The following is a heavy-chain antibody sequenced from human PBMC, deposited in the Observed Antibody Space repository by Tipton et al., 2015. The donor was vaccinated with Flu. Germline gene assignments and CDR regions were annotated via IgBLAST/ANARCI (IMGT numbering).Heavy chain of an antibody. Sequence: SLRLSCAASGFTFSNYWMHWVRQLPGVGLEWVPRMNPDGTIITYADSVKGRFTVSRDNAKSMLYLQMNSLRVEDTAMYFCTRNPLTPEGAWGQGTMVTVSS. CDR2: MNPDGTII. J-gene: IGHJ5*02. CDR1: GFTFSNYW. CDR3: TRNPLTPEGA. V-gene: IGHV3-74*03.